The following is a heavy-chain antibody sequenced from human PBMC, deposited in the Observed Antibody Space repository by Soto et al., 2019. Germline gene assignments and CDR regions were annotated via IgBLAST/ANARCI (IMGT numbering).Heavy chain of an antibody. J-gene: IGHJ2*01. CDR3: ARDRRDGYNYADYYFDL. D-gene: IGHD4-17*01. CDR2: TYSDGST. Sequence: PGGSLRLSCAASGFTVKSKYMNCVRQAPGKGLEWVSLTYSDGSTYYADSVKGRFTVSRDSSKNTLYLQMNSLRAEDTAVYYCARDRRDGYNYADYYFDLWGRGTLVTVSS. V-gene: IGHV3-53*01. CDR1: GFTVKSKY.